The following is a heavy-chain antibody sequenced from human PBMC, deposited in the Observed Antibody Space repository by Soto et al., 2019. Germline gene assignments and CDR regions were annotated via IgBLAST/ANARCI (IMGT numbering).Heavy chain of an antibody. CDR1: GYTFRNFG. Sequence: QIQLLQSGAEVKKPGASVKVTCKASGYTFRNFGISWVRQAPGQGLEWMGWISAYNANANNAQKFQGRLTMTADTSTSTAYMELRSLRSDDTAAYYCARENSYFDYWGQGTLVTVSS. V-gene: IGHV1-18*01. CDR3: ARENSYFDY. J-gene: IGHJ4*02. CDR2: ISAYNANA.